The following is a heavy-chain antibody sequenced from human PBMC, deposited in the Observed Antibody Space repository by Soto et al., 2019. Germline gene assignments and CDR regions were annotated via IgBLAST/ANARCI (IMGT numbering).Heavy chain of an antibody. Sequence: QVQLRESGPGLVRPSETLSLTCTVSGGSITGYYWSWIRQPPGKGLEWIGYIYDSGTTTYNAALKSRVTISADTGKNQFSLNLRSVTAADTAVYYCARRNYGEEGYFFDFWGQGLLVTVSS. J-gene: IGHJ4*02. CDR3: ARRNYGEEGYFFDF. CDR2: IYDSGTT. D-gene: IGHD4-17*01. CDR1: GGSITGYY. V-gene: IGHV4-59*08.